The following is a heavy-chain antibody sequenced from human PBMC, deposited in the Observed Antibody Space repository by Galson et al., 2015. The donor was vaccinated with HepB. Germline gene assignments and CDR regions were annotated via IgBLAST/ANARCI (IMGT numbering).Heavy chain of an antibody. J-gene: IGHJ4*02. D-gene: IGHD4-23*01. CDR3: ARGVRWPNRFDY. CDR2: MNPNSGNT. V-gene: IGHV1-8*01. CDR1: GYTFTSYD. Sequence: SVKVSCKASGYTFTSYDINWVRQATGQGLEWMGWMNPNSGNTGYAQKFQGRVTMTRNTSISTAYMELSSLRSEDTAVYYCARGVRWPNRFDYWGQGTLVTVSS.